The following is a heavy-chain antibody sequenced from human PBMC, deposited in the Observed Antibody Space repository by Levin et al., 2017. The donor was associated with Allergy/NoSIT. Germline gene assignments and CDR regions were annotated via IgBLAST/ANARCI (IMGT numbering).Heavy chain of an antibody. J-gene: IGHJ4*02. CDR1: GFTFSDYY. CDR3: ARGAYSTTY. D-gene: IGHD2-2*01. CDR2: ISSSRSYT. V-gene: IGHV3-11*05. Sequence: GGSLRLSCAASGFTFSDYYMSWIRQAPGKGLEWVSYISSSRSYTNYADSVKGRFTISRDNAKNSLYLQMNSLRDEDTAVYYCARGAYSTTYWGQGTLVTVSS.